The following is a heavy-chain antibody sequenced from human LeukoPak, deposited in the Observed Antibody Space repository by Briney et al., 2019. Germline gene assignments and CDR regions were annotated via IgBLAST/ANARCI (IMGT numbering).Heavy chain of an antibody. D-gene: IGHD2-21*02. CDR2: ISGSSSTI. Sequence: GGSLRLSCAASGFSFRDYYMNWVRQAPGKGLEWVSYISGSSSTIYFADSVKGRFTISRDNAKSSLFLQMNSLRAEDTAVYYCVRASHIVVVTGIPQGYYYYMDVWGKGTTVTVSS. CDR1: GFSFRDYY. J-gene: IGHJ6*03. CDR3: VRASHIVVVTGIPQGYYYYMDV. V-gene: IGHV3-48*01.